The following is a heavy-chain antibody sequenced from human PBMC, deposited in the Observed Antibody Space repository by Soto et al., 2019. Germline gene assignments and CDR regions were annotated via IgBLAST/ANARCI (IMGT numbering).Heavy chain of an antibody. V-gene: IGHV3-23*01. CDR2: ISGSGGST. CDR1: GFTFSSYA. Sequence: EVQLLESGGGLVQPGGCLRLCCAASGFTFSSYAMSWVRQAPGKGLEWVSAISGSGGSTYYADSVKGRFTISRDNSKNTLYLQMNSLRAEDTAVYYCAKSPIIKLELGYWGQGTLVTVSS. D-gene: IGHD1-7*01. CDR3: AKSPIIKLELGY. J-gene: IGHJ4*02.